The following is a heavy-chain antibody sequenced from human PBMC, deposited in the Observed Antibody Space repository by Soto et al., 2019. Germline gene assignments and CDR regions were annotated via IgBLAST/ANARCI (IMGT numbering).Heavy chain of an antibody. Sequence: QVQLVQSGAEVNKPGSSVKVSCKASGGTFNTYTISWVRPVPGQGREWMGGIMPLYAKPTDAQTFQGRLMIAADEHTNTVYMELSSLRSEDTALYYCSSINNWSSGEGRIDVWGRGTAVSVSS. CDR3: SSINNWSSGEGRIDV. CDR1: GGTFNTYT. CDR2: IMPLYAKP. J-gene: IGHJ6*02. V-gene: IGHV1-69*01. D-gene: IGHD1-20*01.